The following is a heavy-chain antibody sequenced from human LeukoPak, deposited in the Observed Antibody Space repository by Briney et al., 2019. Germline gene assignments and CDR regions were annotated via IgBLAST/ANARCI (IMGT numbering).Heavy chain of an antibody. Sequence: PSETLSLTCTVSGGSVSSGSYYWSWIRQPPGKGLEWIGYIYYSGTTNYNPSLKSRVTISVDTSKNQFSLKLSSVTAADTAVYYCARVGDYYDSSGYYYSHDYWGQGTLVTVSS. CDR2: IYYSGTT. CDR1: GGSVSSGSYY. J-gene: IGHJ4*02. D-gene: IGHD3-22*01. CDR3: ARVGDYYDSSGYYYSHDY. V-gene: IGHV4-61*01.